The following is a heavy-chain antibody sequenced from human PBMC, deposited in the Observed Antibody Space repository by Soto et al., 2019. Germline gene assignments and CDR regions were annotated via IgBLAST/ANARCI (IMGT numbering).Heavy chain of an antibody. Sequence: QVQLVQSGAEVRKPGASLKLSCQTSGYPFTSYHMHWVRQAPGQGLEWMAVINPTEGRTRYSQRFQDRVTMTRDTTTSTVYMELSSLRSKDTATYSCARGREYSFGYNWFDPWGQGTLVTVSS. D-gene: IGHD5-12*01. V-gene: IGHV1-46*01. CDR1: GYPFTSYH. CDR3: ARGREYSFGYNWFDP. CDR2: INPTEGRT. J-gene: IGHJ5*02.